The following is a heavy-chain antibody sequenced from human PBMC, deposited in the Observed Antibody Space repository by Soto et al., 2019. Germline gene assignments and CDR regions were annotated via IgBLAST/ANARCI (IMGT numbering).Heavy chain of an antibody. CDR3: ARDKITGLFGY. CDR2: INHSGST. J-gene: IGHJ4*02. CDR1: GGSFSGYY. V-gene: IGHV4-34*01. Sequence: QVQLQQWGAGLLKPSETLSLTCAVYGGSFSGYYWTWIRQPPGTGLEWIGEINHSGSTNYNPSLRRRVTLSVDTSKSQFSLKLTSVPAADTAVYYFARDKITGLFGYWGQGTLVTVSS. D-gene: IGHD2-8*02.